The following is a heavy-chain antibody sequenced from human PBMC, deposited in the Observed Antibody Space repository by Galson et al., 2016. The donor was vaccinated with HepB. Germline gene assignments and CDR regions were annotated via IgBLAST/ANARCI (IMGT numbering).Heavy chain of an antibody. CDR1: GFTFSSFG. CDR3: ARDADSSGSMDV. Sequence: SLRLSCAASGFTFSSFGMNWVRQAPGKGLEWLAYISSGSRPIYYADSVTGRFTISRDNAKNSLYLQMNRLTDEDTAVYYCARDADSSGSMDVWGQGATVTVSS. CDR2: ISSGSRPI. D-gene: IGHD3-22*01. J-gene: IGHJ6*02. V-gene: IGHV3-48*02.